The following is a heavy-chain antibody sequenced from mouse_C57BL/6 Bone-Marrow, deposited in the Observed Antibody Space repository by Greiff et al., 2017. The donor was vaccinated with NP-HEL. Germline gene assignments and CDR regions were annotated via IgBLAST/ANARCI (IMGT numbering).Heavy chain of an antibody. CDR1: GFTFSDYY. J-gene: IGHJ4*01. CDR3: ARRDWARAMDY. Sequence: EVKLMESGGGLVQPGGSLKLSCAASGFTFSDYYMYWVRQTPEKRLEWVAYISNGGGSTYYPDTVKGRFTISRDNAKNTLYLQMSRLKSEDTAMYYCARRDWARAMDYWGQGTSVTVSS. V-gene: IGHV5-12*01. CDR2: ISNGGGST. D-gene: IGHD4-1*01.